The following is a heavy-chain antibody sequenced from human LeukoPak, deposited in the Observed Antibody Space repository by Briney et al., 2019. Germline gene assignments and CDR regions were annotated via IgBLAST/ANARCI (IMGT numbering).Heavy chain of an antibody. CDR2: IYHSGST. V-gene: IGHV4-38-2*02. J-gene: IGHJ4*02. D-gene: IGHD5-12*01. CDR3: ARGVATIEIDY. Sequence: PSETLSLTCTVSGYSISSGYYWGWIRQPPGKGLEWIGSIYHSGSTYYNPSLKSRVTISVDTSKNQFSLKLSSVTAADTAVYYCARGVATIEIDYWGQGTLVTVSS. CDR1: GYSISSGYY.